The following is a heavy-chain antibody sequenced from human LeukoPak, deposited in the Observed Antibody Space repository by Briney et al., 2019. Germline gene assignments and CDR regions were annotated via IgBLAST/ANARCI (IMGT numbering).Heavy chain of an antibody. CDR2: ISSSRGSYI. D-gene: IGHD5-24*01. CDR3: ARGTDGYNIEY. CDR1: GFIFNTYS. J-gene: IGHJ4*02. V-gene: IGHV3-21*06. Sequence: GGSLRLSCVASGFIFNTYSMNWVRQAPGKGLEWVSSISSSRGSYIYYGDSVRGRFTVSRDNAKNLLYLQMNSLRVEDTAVYYCARGTDGYNIEYWGQGTVVTVSS.